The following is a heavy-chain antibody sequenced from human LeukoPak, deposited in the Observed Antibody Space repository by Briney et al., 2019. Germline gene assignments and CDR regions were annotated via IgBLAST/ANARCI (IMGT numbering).Heavy chain of an antibody. D-gene: IGHD6-13*01. CDR1: GGSISSGSYY. V-gene: IGHV4-61*02. Sequence: SETLSLTCTVSGGSISSGSYYWSWIRQPAEKGLEWIGRIYTSGSTNYNPSLKSRVTISVDTSKNQFSLKLSSVTVADTAVYYCARGIAGPDAFDIWGQGTMVTVSS. J-gene: IGHJ3*02. CDR2: IYTSGST. CDR3: ARGIAGPDAFDI.